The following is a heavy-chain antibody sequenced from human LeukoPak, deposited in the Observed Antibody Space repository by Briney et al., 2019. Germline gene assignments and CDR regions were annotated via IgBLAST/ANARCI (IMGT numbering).Heavy chain of an antibody. CDR1: GGSISSGSYY. CDR2: IYTSGST. D-gene: IGHD3-22*01. Sequence: SETLSLTCTVSGGSISSGSYYWSWMRQPAGKGLEWIGRIYTSGSTNYNPSLKSRVTISVDTSKNQFSLKLSSVTAADTAVYYCAREVSKATYYYDSSGYGSFDYWGQGTLVTVSS. V-gene: IGHV4-61*02. CDR3: AREVSKATYYYDSSGYGSFDY. J-gene: IGHJ4*02.